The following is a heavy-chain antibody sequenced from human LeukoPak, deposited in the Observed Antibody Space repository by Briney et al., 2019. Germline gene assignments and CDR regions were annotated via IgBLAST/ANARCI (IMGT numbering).Heavy chain of an antibody. CDR1: GFPFNSFW. CDR3: ARGGVNPVDH. CDR2: MNEYSTTI. D-gene: IGHD1-14*01. J-gene: IGHJ4*02. Sequence: GGSLRLSCAASGFPFNSFWMHWVRQAPGKGLVWVSDMNEYSTTIRYADSVKGRFTISRDNAKSILYLQMNNLRAEDTAMYFCARGGVNPVDHWGQGTLVTVPS. V-gene: IGHV3-74*01.